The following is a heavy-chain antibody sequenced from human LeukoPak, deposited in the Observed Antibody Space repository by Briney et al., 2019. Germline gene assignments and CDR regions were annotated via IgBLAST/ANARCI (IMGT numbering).Heavy chain of an antibody. CDR3: ARALQYWAFHY. J-gene: IGHJ4*02. CDR1: GYTFSDYY. Sequence: APVKVSCKASGYTFSDYYMHWVRLAPGQGLEWMGWINPNSGGTSYAQKFQGRVTMTRDTSISTAYMELSRLRSDDTAVFYCARALQYWAFHYWGQGTLVTVSS. V-gene: IGHV1-2*02. D-gene: IGHD4-11*01. CDR2: INPNSGGT.